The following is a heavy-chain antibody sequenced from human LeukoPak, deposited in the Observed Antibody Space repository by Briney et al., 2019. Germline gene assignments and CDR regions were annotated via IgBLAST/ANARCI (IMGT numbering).Heavy chain of an antibody. D-gene: IGHD3-22*01. CDR3: ARHRGPSLHSSGYFDY. Sequence: GGSLRLSCAASGFPFSGYAIHWVRQTPGKGLEWVAVISHDGTNKYYADSVKGRFTISRDNSKNTLYLQMNSLRTEDTAVYYCARHRGPSLHSSGYFDYWGQGTLVAVSS. V-gene: IGHV3-30-3*01. CDR2: ISHDGTNK. CDR1: GFPFSGYA. J-gene: IGHJ4*02.